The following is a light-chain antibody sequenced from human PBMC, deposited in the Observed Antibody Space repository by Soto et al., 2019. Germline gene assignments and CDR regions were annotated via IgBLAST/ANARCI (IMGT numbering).Light chain of an antibody. Sequence: GDTVTNTCRASQSISTYLTWYQQKPGKAPKLLIYAANNLQSGVPSRFSGSGSGTDFTLTISSLQPEDFAAYYCQKYNSAPWTFGQGTKVDIK. CDR2: AAN. V-gene: IGKV1-39*01. J-gene: IGKJ1*01. CDR1: QSISTY. CDR3: QKYNSAPWT.